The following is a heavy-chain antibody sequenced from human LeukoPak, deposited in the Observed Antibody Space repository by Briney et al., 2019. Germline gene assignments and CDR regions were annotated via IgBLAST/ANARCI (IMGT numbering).Heavy chain of an antibody. CDR1: GGSISSYY. J-gene: IGHJ5*02. D-gene: IGHD5-24*01. CDR3: ARRGERWLQWNWFDP. V-gene: IGHV4-4*07. CDR2: IYTSGST. Sequence: PSETLSLTCTVSGGSISSYYWSWIRQPAGKGLEWIGRIYTSGSTNYNPSLKSRVTISVDTSKNQFSLKLSSVTAADTAVYYCARRGERWLQWNWFDPWGQGTLVTVSS.